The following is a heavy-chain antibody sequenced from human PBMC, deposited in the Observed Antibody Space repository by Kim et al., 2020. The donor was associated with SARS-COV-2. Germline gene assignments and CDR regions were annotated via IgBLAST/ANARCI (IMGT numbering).Heavy chain of an antibody. D-gene: IGHD3-3*01. CDR3: ARDVSPAYYDFWSGYYSFDY. CDR2: ISAYNGNT. J-gene: IGHJ4*02. CDR1: GYTFTSYG. Sequence: ASVKVSCKASGYTFTSYGISWVRQAPGQGLEWMGWISAYNGNTNYAQKLQGRVTMTTDTSTSTAYMELRSLRSDDTAVYYCARDVSPAYYDFWSGYYSFDYWGQGTLVTVSS. V-gene: IGHV1-18*01.